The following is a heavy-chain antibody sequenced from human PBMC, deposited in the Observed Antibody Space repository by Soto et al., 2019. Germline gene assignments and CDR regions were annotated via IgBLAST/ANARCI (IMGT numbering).Heavy chain of an antibody. CDR3: ARGHRADY. Sequence: QVQLVQSGAEVKKPGASLKVSCKTSGYTFTAYWIHWVRQAPGQGLEWVACINPKTDVTNYAQSFQGRVTVTRDTSITTTSMELNGLTSDDTAVYYCARGHRADYWGQGTLVTVSS. CDR1: GYTFTAYW. CDR2: INPKTDVT. J-gene: IGHJ4*02. V-gene: IGHV1-2*02.